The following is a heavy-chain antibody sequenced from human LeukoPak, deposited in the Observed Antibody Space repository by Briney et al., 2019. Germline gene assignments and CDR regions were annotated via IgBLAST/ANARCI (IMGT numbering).Heavy chain of an antibody. CDR2: IYYSGST. V-gene: IGHV4-59*01. J-gene: IGHJ3*02. CDR3: ARVRGSSWDEDAFDI. Sequence: SETLSLTCTVSGGSISSYYWSWIRQPPGKGLEWIGYIYYSGSTNYNPSLKSRVTISVDTSKNQFSLKLSSVTAADTAVYYCARVRGSSWDEDAFDIWGQGTMVTVSS. D-gene: IGHD6-13*01. CDR1: GGSISSYY.